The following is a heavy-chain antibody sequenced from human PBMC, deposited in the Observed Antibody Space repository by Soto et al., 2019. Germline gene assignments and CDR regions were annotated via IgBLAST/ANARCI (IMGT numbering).Heavy chain of an antibody. CDR1: GYTLTELS. V-gene: IGHV1-24*01. J-gene: IGHJ6*02. Sequence: GASVKVSCKVSGYTLTELSMHWVRQAPGKGLEWMGGFDPEDGETIYAQKFQGRVTMTEDTSTDTAYMELSSLRSEDTAVYYCATVSYSSSWTKYYYGMDVWGQGTTVTVSS. CDR3: ATVSYSSSWTKYYYGMDV. CDR2: FDPEDGET. D-gene: IGHD6-13*01.